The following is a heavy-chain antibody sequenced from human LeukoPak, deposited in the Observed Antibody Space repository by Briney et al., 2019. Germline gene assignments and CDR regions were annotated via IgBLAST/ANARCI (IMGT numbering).Heavy chain of an antibody. CDR3: ARELETAWVNFDY. J-gene: IGHJ4*02. CDR1: GFSFSDHY. Sequence: GGSLRLSCAASGFSFSDHYMDWVREAPGGGLEWVGRIRNKANSYITEYAASVNGRFTISRDDSKNSLHLQMNSLKTEDTAVYYCARELETAWVNFDYWGQGTLVTVSS. D-gene: IGHD5-18*01. V-gene: IGHV3-72*01. CDR2: IRNKANSYIT.